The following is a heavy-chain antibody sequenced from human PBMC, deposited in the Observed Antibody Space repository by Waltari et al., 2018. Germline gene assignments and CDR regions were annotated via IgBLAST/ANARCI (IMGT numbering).Heavy chain of an antibody. CDR3: ARDSNWNPNWFDP. CDR1: GFTFSSSA. V-gene: IGHV3-23*01. Sequence: EVQLLESGGALVQPGGSVRLSCAASGFTFSSSAISWVRQAPGKGLEWVSALDNNREGATFYADSVRGRFTISRDNSKNTLYLQMNNLRAEDTAVYYCARDSNWNPNWFDPWGQGTLVTVSS. J-gene: IGHJ5*02. CDR2: LDNNREGAT. D-gene: IGHD1-1*01.